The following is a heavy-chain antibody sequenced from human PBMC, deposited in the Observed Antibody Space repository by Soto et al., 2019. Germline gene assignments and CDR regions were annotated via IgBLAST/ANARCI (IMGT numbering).Heavy chain of an antibody. CDR1: GGSVSFSSYY. D-gene: IGHD4-4*01. J-gene: IGHJ5*02. Sequence: QLQLQESGPGLVKASETLSLTCTVSGGSVSFSSYYWAWIRQTPGKGLEWIGSVYYEGRTHYNPSLRRRLTISADTSKNDFSLKLTSMTAADTAVYYCASGLLTLTSLFNWFDPWGQGTLVTVSS. CDR2: VYYEGRT. V-gene: IGHV4-39*02. CDR3: ASGLLTLTSLFNWFDP.